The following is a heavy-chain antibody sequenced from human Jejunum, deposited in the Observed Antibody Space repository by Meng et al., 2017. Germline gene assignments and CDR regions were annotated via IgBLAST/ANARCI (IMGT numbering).Heavy chain of an antibody. Sequence: SETLSLTCIVPGGSISSGDYHWAWIRQPPGKGLEWTGSIYYSGTTFQNPSLKVRLTISIDTSKNQFSLKLTSVTAADTAVYYCVRVSVRGFYGMDVWGQGTTVTVSS. CDR3: VRVSVRGFYGMDV. J-gene: IGHJ6*02. V-gene: IGHV4-39*07. CDR2: IYYSGTT. CDR1: GGSISSGDYH. D-gene: IGHD3-10*02.